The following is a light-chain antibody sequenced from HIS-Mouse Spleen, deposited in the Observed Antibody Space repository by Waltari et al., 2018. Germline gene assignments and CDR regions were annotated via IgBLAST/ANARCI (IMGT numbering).Light chain of an antibody. V-gene: IGLV3-21*03. CDR3: QVWDSSSDHVV. CDR1: NIGSKT. J-gene: IGLJ2*01. Sequence: SYVLTQPPSVSVAPGKTARITCGGKNIGSKTVHWYKQKPGQAPVLGVYDDSDRPSGIPERFSGSNSGNTATLTISRVEAGDEADYYCQVWDSSSDHVVFGGGTKLTVL. CDR2: DDS.